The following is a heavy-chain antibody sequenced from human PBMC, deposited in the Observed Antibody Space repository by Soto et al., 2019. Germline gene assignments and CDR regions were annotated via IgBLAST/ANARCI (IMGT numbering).Heavy chain of an antibody. J-gene: IGHJ3*02. CDR1: GFTFSSYA. V-gene: IGHV3-30-3*01. CDR2: ISYDGSNK. Sequence: QVQLVESGGGVVQPGRSLRLSCAASGFTFSSYAMHWVRQAPGKGLEWVAVISYDGSNKYYADSVKGRFTISRDNSKKPVDLQMNRLRAEDTAVYYCGGGGVVTPEVYDAFDIWGQGTMVTVSS. D-gene: IGHD2-21*02. CDR3: GGGGVVTPEVYDAFDI.